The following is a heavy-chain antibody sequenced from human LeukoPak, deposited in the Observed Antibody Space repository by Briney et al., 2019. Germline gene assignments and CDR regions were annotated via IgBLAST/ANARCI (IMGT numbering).Heavy chain of an antibody. CDR3: ARDTALTITPGGPDY. V-gene: IGHV1-18*01. J-gene: IGHJ4*02. CDR1: GYIFASYG. D-gene: IGHD2-8*02. Sequence: ASVKVSCKASGYIFASYGISWVRQAPGQGLEWLGWISAYNGDTKYAQHLQGRLTLTTDTSTGTAYMELRSLTADDTALYYCARDTALTITPGGPDYWGRGTLITVSS. CDR2: ISAYNGDT.